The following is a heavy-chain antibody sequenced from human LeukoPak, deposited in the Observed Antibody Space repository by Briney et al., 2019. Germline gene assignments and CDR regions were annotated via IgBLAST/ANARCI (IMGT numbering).Heavy chain of an antibody. CDR1: GFSFSTYS. CDR2: IVGSSSTK. D-gene: IGHD1-1*01. V-gene: IGHV3-48*04. CDR3: ATDSPETAAFDY. Sequence: GGSLSLSRAASGFSFSTYSMNWVRQAPGKGLEWVSYIVGSSSTKYYPDSVKGRFTISRGNAKNSLYLQMDSLRAEDTAVYYCATDSPETAAFDYWGQGTLVTVSS. J-gene: IGHJ4*02.